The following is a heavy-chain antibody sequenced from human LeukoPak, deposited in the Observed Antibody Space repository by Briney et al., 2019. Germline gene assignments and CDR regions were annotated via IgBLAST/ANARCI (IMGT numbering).Heavy chain of an antibody. CDR1: GFTFSNAW. V-gene: IGHV3-15*01. CDR3: TTDFTRYDSSGYTG. CDR2: IKSKTGGGTT. Sequence: GGSLRLSRAASGFTFSNAWMSWVRQAPGKGLEWVGRIKSKTGGGTTDYAAPVKGRFTISRDDSKNTLYLQMNSLKTEDTAVYYCTTDFTRYDSSGYTGWGQGTLVTVSS. D-gene: IGHD3-22*01. J-gene: IGHJ4*02.